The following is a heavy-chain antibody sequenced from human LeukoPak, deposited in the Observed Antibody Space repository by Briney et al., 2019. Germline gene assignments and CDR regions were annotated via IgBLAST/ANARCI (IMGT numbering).Heavy chain of an antibody. CDR1: GYTFTGYY. D-gene: IGHD3-16*02. Sequence: ASVKVSCKASGYTFTGYYMHWVRQAPGQGLEWMGWINPNSGGTNYAQKFQDRVTIIADESTSTAYMELSSLRSEDTAVYYCAFRLGEFSRFDYWGQGTLVRVSA. J-gene: IGHJ4*02. CDR2: INPNSGGT. V-gene: IGHV1-2*02. CDR3: AFRLGEFSRFDY.